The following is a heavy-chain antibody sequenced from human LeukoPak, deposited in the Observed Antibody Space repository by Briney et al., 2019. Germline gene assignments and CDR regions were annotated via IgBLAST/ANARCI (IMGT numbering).Heavy chain of an antibody. CDR2: IYYSGST. CDR1: GGSISSSSYY. J-gene: IGHJ3*02. D-gene: IGHD2-15*01. V-gene: IGHV4-39*07. Sequence: SETLSLTCTVSGGSISSSSYYWGWIRQPPGRGLEWIGSIYYSGSTYYNPSLKSRVTISVDTSKNQFSLKLSSVTAADTAVYYCARGGGGLHAFDIWGQGTMVTVSS. CDR3: ARGGGGLHAFDI.